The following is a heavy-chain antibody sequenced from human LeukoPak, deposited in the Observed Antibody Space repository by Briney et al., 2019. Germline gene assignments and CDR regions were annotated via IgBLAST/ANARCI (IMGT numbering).Heavy chain of an antibody. V-gene: IGHV7-4-1*02. CDR2: INTNTGNP. CDR1: GYTFTSYA. J-gene: IGHJ4*02. Sequence: ASVKVPCKASGYTFTSYAMNWVRQAPGQGLEWMGWINTNTGNPTYAQGFTGRFVFSLDTSVSTAYLQISSLKAEDTAVYYCSLREGPYYFDYRGQGTPGTVSS. D-gene: IGHD1-26*01. CDR3: SLREGPYYFDY.